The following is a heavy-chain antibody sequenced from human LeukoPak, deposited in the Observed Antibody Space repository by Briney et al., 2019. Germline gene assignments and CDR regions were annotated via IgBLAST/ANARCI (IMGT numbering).Heavy chain of an antibody. J-gene: IGHJ5*02. D-gene: IGHD3-10*01. V-gene: IGHV1-46*01. Sequence: ASVKVSCKASGGTFSSYAISWVRQAPGQGLEWMGIINPSGGSTSYAQKFQGRVTMTRDTSTSTVYMELSGLRSEETAVYYRAGGRVRGNWRFDPWGQGTLVTVSS. CDR2: INPSGGST. CDR1: GGTFSSYA. CDR3: AGGRVRGNWRFDP.